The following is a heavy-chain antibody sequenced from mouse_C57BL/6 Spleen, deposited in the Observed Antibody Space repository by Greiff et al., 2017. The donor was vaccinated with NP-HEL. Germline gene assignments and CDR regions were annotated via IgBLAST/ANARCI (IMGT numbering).Heavy chain of an antibody. CDR1: GYAFSSSW. Sequence: VQLQQSGPELVKPGASVKISCKASGYAFSSSWMHWVKQRPGKGLEWIGRIYPGDGDTNYNGKFKGKATLTADKSSSTAYMQLSSLTSEDSAVYFCADYGSSYPFAYWGQGTLVTVSA. J-gene: IGHJ3*01. CDR2: IYPGDGDT. V-gene: IGHV1-82*01. CDR3: ADYGSSYPFAY. D-gene: IGHD1-1*01.